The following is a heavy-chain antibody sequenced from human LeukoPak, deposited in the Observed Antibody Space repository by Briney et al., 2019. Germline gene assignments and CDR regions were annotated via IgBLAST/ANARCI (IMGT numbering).Heavy chain of an antibody. CDR1: GASMSNSF. CDR2: IYSSGRT. D-gene: IGHD2-15*01. Sequence: SETLSLTCTVSGASMSNSFWSWIRQPAGKGLEWIGRIYSSGRTNYNPSLKSRVTLSIDTSNNQFSLKLTSVTAADTASYYCARAPAGCGGTCSFDYWGQGTLVTVSS. V-gene: IGHV4-4*07. J-gene: IGHJ4*02. CDR3: ARAPAGCGGTCSFDY.